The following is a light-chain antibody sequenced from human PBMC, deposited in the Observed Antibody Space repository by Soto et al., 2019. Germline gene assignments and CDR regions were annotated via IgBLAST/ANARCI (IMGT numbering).Light chain of an antibody. J-gene: IGLJ1*01. V-gene: IGLV1-44*01. Sequence: QSVLTQPPSASGSPGQRVTISCSGSSSNIGSNTVNWYQQLPGTAPKLLIYSNNQRPSGVPDRFSGSKSGTSASLAISGLQSEDEADYYCAAWDDRVYFFGTGTKVTVL. CDR3: AAWDDRVYF. CDR2: SNN. CDR1: SSNIGSNT.